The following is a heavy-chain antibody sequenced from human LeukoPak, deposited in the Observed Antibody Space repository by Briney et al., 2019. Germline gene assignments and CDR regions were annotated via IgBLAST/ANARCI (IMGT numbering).Heavy chain of an antibody. J-gene: IGHJ4*02. Sequence: PGGSLRLSCVAAGLSFRRYSMNWVRQAPGKGLEWVAHISYSSSFIFYADSVRGRFIITRDNAENSLYLQMNSLRAEDTGVYYCARDQGTYTDYDVDYWVQGTLVTVSS. CDR3: ARDQGTYTDYDVDY. CDR1: GLSFRRYS. CDR2: ISYSSSFI. V-gene: IGHV3-21*01. D-gene: IGHD4-17*01.